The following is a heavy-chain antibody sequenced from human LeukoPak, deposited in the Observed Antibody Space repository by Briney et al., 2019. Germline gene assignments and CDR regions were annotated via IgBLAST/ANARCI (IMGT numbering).Heavy chain of an antibody. CDR2: ISIYNGKT. Sequence: ASVKVSCKASGYRFTSYGIGWVRQAPGQGLEWVGWISIYNGKTYYAQSLQDRVTMTTDTSTNTVYMELRSLKSEDTAVYYCARACPLVVVTAEGAFFDPWGQGTLVTVSS. CDR3: ARACPLVVVTAEGAFFDP. V-gene: IGHV1-18*01. D-gene: IGHD2-21*02. J-gene: IGHJ5*02. CDR1: GYRFTSYG.